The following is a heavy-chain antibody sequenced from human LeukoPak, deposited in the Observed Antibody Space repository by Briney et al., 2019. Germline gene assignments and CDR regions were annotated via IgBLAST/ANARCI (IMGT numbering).Heavy chain of an antibody. V-gene: IGHV4-34*01. CDR2: INHSGST. J-gene: IGHJ6*02. CDR3: ARDYIVVVVAATHYGMDV. Sequence: SETLSLTCAVYGGSFSGYYWSWIRQPPGKGLEWIGEINHSGSTNYNPSLKSRVTISVVTSKNQFSLKLSSVTAADTAVYYCARDYIVVVVAATHYGMDVWGQGTTVTVSS. CDR1: GGSFSGYY. D-gene: IGHD2-15*01.